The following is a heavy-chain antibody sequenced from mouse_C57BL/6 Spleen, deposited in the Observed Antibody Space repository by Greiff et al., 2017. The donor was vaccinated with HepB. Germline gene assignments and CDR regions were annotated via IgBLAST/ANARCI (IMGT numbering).Heavy chain of an antibody. CDR3: ASPPLYYGSSYSWFAY. Sequence: VKLQESGAELVRPGASVKLSCKASGYTFTDYYINWVKQRPGQGLEWIARIYPGSGNTYYNEKFKGKATLTAEKSSSTAYMQLSSLTSEDSAVYFCASPPLYYGSSYSWFAYWGQGTLVTVSA. V-gene: IGHV1-76*01. CDR2: IYPGSGNT. J-gene: IGHJ3*01. D-gene: IGHD1-1*01. CDR1: GYTFTDYY.